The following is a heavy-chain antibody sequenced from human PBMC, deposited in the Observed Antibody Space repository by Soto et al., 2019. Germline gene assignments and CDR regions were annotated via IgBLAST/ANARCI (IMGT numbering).Heavy chain of an antibody. Sequence: QVQLVQSGAEVKKPGSSVNVSCKASGGTFSSYAISWVRQAPGQGLEWMGGIIPISGTANYAQKFQGRVTITADESTSTAYMELSSLRSEDTAVYYCARSQGSSTSLEIYYYYYYGMDVWGQGTMVTVSS. CDR2: IIPISGTA. V-gene: IGHV1-69*01. CDR3: ARSQGSSTSLEIYYYYYYGMDV. D-gene: IGHD2-2*01. J-gene: IGHJ6*02. CDR1: GGTFSSYA.